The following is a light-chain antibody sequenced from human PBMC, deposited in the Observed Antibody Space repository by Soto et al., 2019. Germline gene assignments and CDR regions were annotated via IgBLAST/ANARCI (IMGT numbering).Light chain of an antibody. CDR1: SSDVGGYNY. Sequence: QSVLTQPASVSGSPGQSITTSCTGTSSDVGGYNYVSWYQHHPGKAPKLMIFDVSNRPSGVSNRSSGSKSGNTASLTISGLQPEDEADYYCSSYTTSNTRQIVFGTGTKVTVL. CDR3: SSYTTSNTRQIV. CDR2: DVS. J-gene: IGLJ1*01. V-gene: IGLV2-14*03.